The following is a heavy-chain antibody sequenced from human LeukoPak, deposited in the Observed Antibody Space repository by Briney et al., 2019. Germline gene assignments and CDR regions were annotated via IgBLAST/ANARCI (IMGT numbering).Heavy chain of an antibody. CDR3: AKASMIVVVPQSFDY. Sequence: GGSLRLSCAASGFTVSSNYMSWVRQAPGKGLEWVSVIYSGGSTYYADSVKGRFTISRDNSKNTLYLQMNSLRAEDTAVYYCAKASMIVVVPQSFDYWGQGTLVTVSS. CDR2: IYSGGST. CDR1: GFTVSSNY. V-gene: IGHV3-53*01. J-gene: IGHJ4*02. D-gene: IGHD3-22*01.